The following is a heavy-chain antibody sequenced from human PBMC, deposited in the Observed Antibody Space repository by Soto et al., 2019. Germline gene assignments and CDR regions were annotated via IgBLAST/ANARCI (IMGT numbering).Heavy chain of an antibody. Sequence: GGPLRLSCAASGFTFSSYGMHWVRQAPGKGLEWVAVISYDGSNKYYADSVKGRFTISRDNSKNTLYLQMNSLRAEDTAVYYCAKGAVAVAGTKTKVLDYWGQGTLVTVSS. CDR1: GFTFSSYG. J-gene: IGHJ4*02. V-gene: IGHV3-30*18. D-gene: IGHD6-19*01. CDR3: AKGAVAVAGTKTKVLDY. CDR2: ISYDGSNK.